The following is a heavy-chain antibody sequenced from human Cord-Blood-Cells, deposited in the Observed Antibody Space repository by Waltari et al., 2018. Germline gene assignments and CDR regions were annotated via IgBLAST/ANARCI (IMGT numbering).Heavy chain of an antibody. D-gene: IGHD5-12*01. CDR1: GYTFTGYY. J-gene: IGHJ4*02. V-gene: IGHV1-2*02. CDR2: INPNRGGT. Sequence: QVQLVQSGAEVKKPGASVKVSCKASGYTFTGYYMHWVRQAPGQGLEWMGWINPNRGGTNYAQKVQGRVTMTRDTSISTAYMELSRLRSDGTAVYYCAREEEMATINYWGQGTLVTVSS. CDR3: AREEEMATINY.